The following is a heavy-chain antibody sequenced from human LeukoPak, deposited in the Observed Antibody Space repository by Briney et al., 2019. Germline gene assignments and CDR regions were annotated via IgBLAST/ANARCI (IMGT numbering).Heavy chain of an antibody. J-gene: IGHJ4*02. CDR2: INSDGSST. Sequence: GGSLRLSCAASGFTFSSYWMHWVRQAPGKGLVWVSRINSDGSSTSYADSVKGRFTISRDNAKNTLYLQMNSLRAEDTAVYYCARGSMVRGVTDYWGQGTLVTVSS. V-gene: IGHV3-74*01. D-gene: IGHD3-10*01. CDR1: GFTFSSYW. CDR3: ARGSMVRGVTDY.